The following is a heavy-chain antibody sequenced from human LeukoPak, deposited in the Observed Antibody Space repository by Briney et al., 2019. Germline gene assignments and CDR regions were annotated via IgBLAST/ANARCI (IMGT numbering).Heavy chain of an antibody. D-gene: IGHD4-23*01. V-gene: IGHV3-30-3*01. Sequence: PGRSLRLSCAASGFTFSSYAMHWVRQAPGKGLEWVAVISYDGSNKYYADSVKGRFTISRDNSKNTLYLQMNSLRAEDTAVYYCAREGRNSDYWGQGTLVTVSS. J-gene: IGHJ4*02. CDR2: ISYDGSNK. CDR3: AREGRNSDY. CDR1: GFTFSSYA.